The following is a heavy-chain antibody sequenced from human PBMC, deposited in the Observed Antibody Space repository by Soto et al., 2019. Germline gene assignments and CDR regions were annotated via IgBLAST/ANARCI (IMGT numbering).Heavy chain of an antibody. J-gene: IGHJ6*02. CDR1: GGSISSSNW. CDR3: ARNLAAARGYYYYGMDV. CDR2: IYHSGST. D-gene: IGHD6-6*01. Sequence: ETLSLTCAVSGGSISSSNWWSWVRQPPGKGLEWIGEIYHSGSTNYNPSLKSRVTISVDKSKNQFSLKLSSVTAADTAVYYCARNLAAARGYYYYGMDVWGQGTTVS. V-gene: IGHV4-4*02.